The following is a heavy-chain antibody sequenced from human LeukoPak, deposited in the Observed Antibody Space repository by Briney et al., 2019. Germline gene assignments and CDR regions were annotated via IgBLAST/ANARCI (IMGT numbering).Heavy chain of an antibody. CDR2: ISYDGSNK. V-gene: IGHV3-30-3*01. CDR3: ARGTYGGAPSFDY. Sequence: GGSLRLSCAASGFTFSNYAIHWVRQAPGKGLEWVAFISYDGSNKHYADSVKGRFTISRDNSKNTLYLQMNSLRPEDTAVYYCARGTYGGAPSFDYWGQGTLVTVSS. CDR1: GFTFSNYA. D-gene: IGHD3-16*01. J-gene: IGHJ4*02.